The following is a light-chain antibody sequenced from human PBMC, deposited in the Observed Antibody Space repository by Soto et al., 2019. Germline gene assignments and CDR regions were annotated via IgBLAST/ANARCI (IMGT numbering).Light chain of an antibody. J-gene: IGKJ4*01. CDR1: QSISSW. CDR3: QQYHSYSPLT. Sequence: DIQMTQSPSTLSASVGDRVTITCRASQSISSWLAWYQQKPGKAPKLLIYDASSLESGVPSRFSGRGSGTEFTLTISSLQPDDFATYYCQQYHSYSPLTFGGGTKVEIK. CDR2: DAS. V-gene: IGKV1-5*01.